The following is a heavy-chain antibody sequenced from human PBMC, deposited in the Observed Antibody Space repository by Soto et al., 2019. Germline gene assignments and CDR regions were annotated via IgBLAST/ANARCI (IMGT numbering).Heavy chain of an antibody. CDR1: GFTFSSYA. J-gene: IGHJ4*02. CDR2: ISGSGGST. CDR3: AKRSDNYYYFDN. Sequence: GGSLRLSCAASGFTFSSYAMSWVRQAPGKGLEWVSAISGSGGSTYYADSVKGRFTISSDNSKNTLYLRMNSLRAEDTAVYYCAKRSDNYYYFDNWGQGTLVTVSS. V-gene: IGHV3-23*01. D-gene: IGHD3-10*01.